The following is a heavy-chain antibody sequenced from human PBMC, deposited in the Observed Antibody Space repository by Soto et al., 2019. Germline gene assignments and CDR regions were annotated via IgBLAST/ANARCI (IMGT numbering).Heavy chain of an antibody. CDR3: ARGGQLGLNYYYYYYYMDV. J-gene: IGHJ6*03. CDR2: INAGNGNT. D-gene: IGHD6-6*01. V-gene: IGHV1-3*01. Sequence: GASVKVSCKASGYTFTSYAMHWVRQAPGQRLEWMGWINAGNGNTKYSQKFQGRVTITRDTSASTAYMELSSLRSEDTAVYYCARGGQLGLNYYYYYYYMDVWGKGTTVTVSS. CDR1: GYTFTSYA.